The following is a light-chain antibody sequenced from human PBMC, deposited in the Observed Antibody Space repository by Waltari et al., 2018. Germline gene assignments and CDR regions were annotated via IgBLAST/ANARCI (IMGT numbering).Light chain of an antibody. J-gene: IGLJ2*01. CDR3: QVWDSDSDHVV. CDR2: YNN. V-gene: IGLV3-21*01. CDR1: NIGRKS. Sequence: SYVLTQPPSVSVAPGETARITCGGNNIGRKSVHGYQQEPGQAPILVIYYNNDRPSGIPERFSGSNSGNTATLTISRVDAGDEADYYCQVWDSDSDHVVFGGGTKLAVL.